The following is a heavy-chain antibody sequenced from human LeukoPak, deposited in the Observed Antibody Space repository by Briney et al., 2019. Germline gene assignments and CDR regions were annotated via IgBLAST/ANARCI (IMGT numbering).Heavy chain of an antibody. CDR2: IYPGDSDA. Sequence: GESLKISCKGSGYSFTTYWIGWVRQMPGKGLEWMGIIYPGDSDARYGPSFQGQVTISVDKSINTAYLQWSSLEASDTAMYYCARQITFGGVEFDPWGQGTLVTVSS. CDR3: ARQITFGGVEFDP. V-gene: IGHV5-51*01. D-gene: IGHD3-16*01. CDR1: GYSFTTYW. J-gene: IGHJ5*02.